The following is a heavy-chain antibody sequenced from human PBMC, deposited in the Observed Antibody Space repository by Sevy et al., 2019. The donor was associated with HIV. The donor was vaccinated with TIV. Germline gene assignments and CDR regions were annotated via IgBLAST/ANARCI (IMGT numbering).Heavy chain of an antibody. CDR3: ARAKFVGFGELGENLFDP. D-gene: IGHD3-10*01. J-gene: IGHJ5*02. CDR1: GGSISSGDYY. CDR2: IYYSGST. Sequence: SETLSLTCTVSGGSISSGDYYWSWIRQPPGRGLEWIGYIYYSGSTYYNPSLQSRVTISVDTSKNQFSLKLSSVTSADTAVYYCARAKFVGFGELGENLFDPWGPGTLVTVSS. V-gene: IGHV4-30-4*01.